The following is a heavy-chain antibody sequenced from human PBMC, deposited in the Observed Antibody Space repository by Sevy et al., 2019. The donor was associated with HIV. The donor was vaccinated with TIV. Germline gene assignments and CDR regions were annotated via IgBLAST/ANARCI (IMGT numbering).Heavy chain of an antibody. Sequence: GGSLRLSCAASGFTFSSYAMNWVRQAPGKGLEWVSSINAISSNIYYADSVKGRFTISRDNAENSLYLQMNSVGAEDTAVYYCARDLFSVGNAVYGYWGQGTLVTVSS. CDR2: INAISSNI. CDR1: GFTFSSYA. D-gene: IGHD2-15*01. V-gene: IGHV3-21*01. J-gene: IGHJ4*02. CDR3: ARDLFSVGNAVYGY.